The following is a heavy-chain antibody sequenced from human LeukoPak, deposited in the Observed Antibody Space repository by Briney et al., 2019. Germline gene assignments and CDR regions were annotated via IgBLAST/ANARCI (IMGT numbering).Heavy chain of an antibody. J-gene: IGHJ6*02. V-gene: IGHV3-30-3*01. CDR3: ARDNLIVVVPAASYYYYGMGV. D-gene: IGHD2-2*01. Sequence: PGRSLRLSCAASGFTFSSYAMPWVRQAPGKGLERVAVISYDGSNKYYADSVKGRFTISRDNSKNTLYLQMNSLRAEDTAVYYCARDNLIVVVPAASYYYYGMGVWGQGTTVTVSS. CDR1: GFTFSSYA. CDR2: ISYDGSNK.